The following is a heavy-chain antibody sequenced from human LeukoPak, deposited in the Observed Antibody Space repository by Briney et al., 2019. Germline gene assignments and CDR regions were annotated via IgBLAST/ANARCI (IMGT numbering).Heavy chain of an antibody. D-gene: IGHD2-8*01. CDR3: ARVYLERLTAGYFDH. CDR1: GFTFSSSV. J-gene: IGHJ4*02. CDR2: ISGSGAGT. V-gene: IGHV3-23*01. Sequence: SGGSLRLSCAASGFTFSSSVMSWVRQAPGKGLEWVSGISGSGAGTYYADSVKGRFTISRDNSKNTVYLQMNSLRDEDSATYYCARVYLERLTAGYFDHWGQGTLVTVSP.